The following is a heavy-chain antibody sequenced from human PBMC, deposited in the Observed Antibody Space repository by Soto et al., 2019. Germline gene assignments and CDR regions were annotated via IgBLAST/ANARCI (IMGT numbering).Heavy chain of an antibody. Sequence: QVQLQESGPGLVKPSQTLSLTCTVSGGSISSGDYYWSWIRQPPGKGLEWIGYIYYSGSTYYNPSLKSRVTISVDTSKNQFSLKLSSVTAADTAVYYCARDSTTGTLYPNWFDPWGQGTLVTVSS. CDR3: ARDSTTGTLYPNWFDP. CDR2: IYYSGST. CDR1: GGSISSGDYY. V-gene: IGHV4-30-4*01. J-gene: IGHJ5*02. D-gene: IGHD1-1*01.